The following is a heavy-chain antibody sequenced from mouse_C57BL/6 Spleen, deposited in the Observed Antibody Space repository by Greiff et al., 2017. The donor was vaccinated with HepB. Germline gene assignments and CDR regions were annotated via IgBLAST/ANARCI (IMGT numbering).Heavy chain of an antibody. V-gene: IGHV1-15*01. D-gene: IGHD2-4*01. CDR1: GYTFTDYE. CDR2: IDPETGGT. CDR3: TRTYDYDGDWYFDV. Sequence: QVHVKQSGAELVRPGASVTLSCKASGYTFTDYEMHWVKQTPVHGLEWIGAIDPETGGTAYNQKFKGKAILTADKSSSTAYMELRSLTSEDSAVYYCTRTYDYDGDWYFDVWGTGTTVTVSS. J-gene: IGHJ1*03.